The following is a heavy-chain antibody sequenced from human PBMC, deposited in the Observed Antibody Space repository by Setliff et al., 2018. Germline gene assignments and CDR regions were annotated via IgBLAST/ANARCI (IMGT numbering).Heavy chain of an antibody. Sequence: SETLSLTCNVSGGSINSRSYYWGWIRQPPGKGLEWIAMISYGGNTYYNPSLKRRVTISVDTPNDQFSLNLNSVTAADTAVYFCARRADYSRSWSYYFDCWGQRTLVTVSS. CDR3: ARRADYSRSWSYYFDC. CDR1: GGSINSRSYY. D-gene: IGHD6-13*01. CDR2: ISYGGNT. V-gene: IGHV4-39*01. J-gene: IGHJ4*02.